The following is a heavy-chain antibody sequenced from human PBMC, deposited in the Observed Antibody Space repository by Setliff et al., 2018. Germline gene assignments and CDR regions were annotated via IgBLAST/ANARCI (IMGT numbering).Heavy chain of an antibody. CDR1: GGSFSGYY. CDR3: ARVRVVVIGNYYYYYGMDV. V-gene: IGHV4-34*12. Sequence: SETLSLTCAVYGGSFSGYYWSWIRQPPGKRPEWIGEILHSGNINYNPSLKSRVTISMDTSKNQFSLKVNSVTAADTAVYYCARVRVVVIGNYYYYYGMDVWGQGTTVTVSS. D-gene: IGHD2-15*01. CDR2: ILHSGNI. J-gene: IGHJ6*02.